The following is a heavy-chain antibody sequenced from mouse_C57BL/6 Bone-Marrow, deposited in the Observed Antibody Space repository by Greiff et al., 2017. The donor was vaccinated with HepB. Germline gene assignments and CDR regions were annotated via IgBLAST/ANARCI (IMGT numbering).Heavy chain of an antibody. V-gene: IGHV1-22*01. J-gene: IGHJ3*01. D-gene: IGHD2-1*01. Sequence: EVQLQQSGPELVKPGASVKMSCKASGYTFTDYNMHWVKQSHGKSLEWIGYINPNNGGTSYNQKFKGKATLTVNKSSSTAYMELRSLTSEDSAVYYCAPLYGNYVGWFAYWGQGTLVTVSA. CDR2: INPNNGGT. CDR1: GYTFTDYN. CDR3: APLYGNYVGWFAY.